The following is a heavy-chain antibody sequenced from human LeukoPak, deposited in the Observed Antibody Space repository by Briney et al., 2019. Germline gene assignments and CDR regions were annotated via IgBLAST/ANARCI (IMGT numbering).Heavy chain of an antibody. CDR2: IYYSGST. D-gene: IGHD6-19*01. J-gene: IGHJ3*02. Sequence: SETLSLTCAVYGGSISSYYWSWIRQPPGKGLEWIGYIYYSGSTNYNPSLKSRVTISVDTSKNQFSLKLSSVTAADTAVYYCARQGWDLSGNAFDIWGQGTMVTVSS. CDR3: ARQGWDLSGNAFDI. CDR1: GGSISSYY. V-gene: IGHV4-59*08.